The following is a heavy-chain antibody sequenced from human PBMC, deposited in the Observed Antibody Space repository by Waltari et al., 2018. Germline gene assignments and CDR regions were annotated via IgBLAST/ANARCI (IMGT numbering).Heavy chain of an antibody. CDR2: ISAYNGNT. V-gene: IGHV1-18*01. CDR3: ASSSSWSPMGY. Sequence: QVQLVQSGAEVKKPGASVKVSCKASGYTFTSSGIRWGRKAPGQGLAWMGWISAYNGNTNYAQKLQGRVTMTTDTTTSTAYMELRRLRSDDTAVYYCASSSSWSPMGYWGQGTLVTVSS. J-gene: IGHJ4*02. CDR1: GYTFTSSG. D-gene: IGHD6-13*01.